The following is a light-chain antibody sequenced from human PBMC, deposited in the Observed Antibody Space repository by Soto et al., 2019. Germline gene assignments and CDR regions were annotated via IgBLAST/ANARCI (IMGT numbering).Light chain of an antibody. J-gene: IGLJ2*01. Sequence: QSVLTQPPSASGTPGQRVTISCSGSSSNIGSNYVYWYQQLPGTAPKLLIYRNNQRPSGVPDRFSGSKSGTSASLAISGLRSEDEADYYCAAWDDSLIGHHVVFGGGTKLTVL. CDR2: RNN. CDR1: SSNIGSNY. CDR3: AAWDDSLIGHHVV. V-gene: IGLV1-47*01.